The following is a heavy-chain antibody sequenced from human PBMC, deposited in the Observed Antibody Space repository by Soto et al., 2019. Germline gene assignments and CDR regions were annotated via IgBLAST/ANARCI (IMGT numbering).Heavy chain of an antibody. CDR2: IYYSGSA. V-gene: IGHV4-59*01. J-gene: IGHJ6*02. CDR3: ARCRDGYSYGYGGYYYYGMDV. D-gene: IGHD5-18*01. CDR1: GGSISSYY. Sequence: PSETLSLTCTVSGGSISSYYWSWIRQPPGKGLEWIGYIYYSGSANYNPSPKSPVTISVDTSKNQFSLKLSSVTAADRAVYYCARCRDGYSYGYGGYYYYGMDVWGQGTTVTVSS.